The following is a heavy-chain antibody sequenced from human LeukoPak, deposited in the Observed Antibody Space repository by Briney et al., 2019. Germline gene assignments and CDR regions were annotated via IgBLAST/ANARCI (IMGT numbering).Heavy chain of an antibody. J-gene: IGHJ4*02. CDR3: AKGGRGNGEVY. D-gene: IGHD2-8*01. V-gene: IGHV3-7*01. Sequence: GGSLRLSCAVSGFTFSSYWMNWVRQAPGKGLEWVANIKQDGSEKNYVDSVKGRLTISRDNAKSSLFLQMNDLRAEDTAVYYCAKGGRGNGEVYWGQGTLVTVSS. CDR2: IKQDGSEK. CDR1: GFTFSSYW.